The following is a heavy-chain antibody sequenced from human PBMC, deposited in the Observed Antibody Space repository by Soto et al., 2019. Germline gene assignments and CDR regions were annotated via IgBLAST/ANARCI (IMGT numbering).Heavy chain of an antibody. Sequence: GESLKISCEGFGYNFATYWIAWVRQMPGKGLEYMGIIYPGDSDSRYSPSFQGQVTFSADKSISTAYMQWSSLKASDTAMYYCARHGFYGDYASNYFDPWGQGVLVTVSS. CDR1: GYNFATYW. CDR2: IYPGDSDS. J-gene: IGHJ5*02. CDR3: ARHGFYGDYASNYFDP. V-gene: IGHV5-51*01. D-gene: IGHD4-17*01.